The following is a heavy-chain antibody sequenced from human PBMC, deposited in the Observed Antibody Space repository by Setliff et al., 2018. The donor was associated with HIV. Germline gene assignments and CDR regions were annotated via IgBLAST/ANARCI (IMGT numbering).Heavy chain of an antibody. D-gene: IGHD6-13*01. CDR3: ARGVKGIAATGKYYFDY. CDR1: GYTFTDYY. J-gene: IGHJ4*02. CDR2: INPNSGGT. Sequence: VKVSCKASGYTFTDYYMHWVRQAPGQGLEWMGRINPNSGGTNYVQKFQGRVTMTRDTPINTAYMELSRLRSDDTAVYYCARGVKGIAATGKYYFDYWGQGTLVTVSS. V-gene: IGHV1-2*06.